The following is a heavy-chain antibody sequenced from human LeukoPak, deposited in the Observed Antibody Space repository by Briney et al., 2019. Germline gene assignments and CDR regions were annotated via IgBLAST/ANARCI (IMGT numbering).Heavy chain of an antibody. D-gene: IGHD1-26*01. CDR3: ASLYSGSSSFQH. CDR1: GGSISSGDYY. CDR2: IYYSGST. J-gene: IGHJ1*01. V-gene: IGHV4-30-4*01. Sequence: SETLSLTCTVSGGSISSGDYYWSWIRQPPGKGLEWIGYIYYSGSTYYNPSLKSRVTISVDTSTNQFSLKLSSVTAADTAVYYCASLYSGSSSFQHWGQGTLVTVSS.